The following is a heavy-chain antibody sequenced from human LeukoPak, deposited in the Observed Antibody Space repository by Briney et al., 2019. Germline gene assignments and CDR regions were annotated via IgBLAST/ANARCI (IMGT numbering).Heavy chain of an antibody. CDR3: ARDPPRGVRSGWKKDFDY. Sequence: ASVKVSCKASGYSFTNYAINWVRQAPGQGLEWMGWINTNTGNPTYAQGFTGRFAFSLDTSVSTAYLQISSLKAEDTAVYYCARDPPRGVRSGWKKDFDYWGQGTLVTVSS. J-gene: IGHJ4*02. D-gene: IGHD6-19*01. CDR2: INTNTGNP. V-gene: IGHV7-4-1*02. CDR1: GYSFTNYA.